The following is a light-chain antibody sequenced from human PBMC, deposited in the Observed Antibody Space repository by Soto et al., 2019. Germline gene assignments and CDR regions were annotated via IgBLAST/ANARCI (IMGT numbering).Light chain of an antibody. Sequence: EIVLTQSPATLSLSPGERATLSCRASQSVSRYLAWYQQKPGQAPRLLIYDASNRATGIPARFSGSGSGTDFTLTIGRLEPEDFAVYYCQQRSNWPITFGQGTRLEIK. CDR2: DAS. CDR1: QSVSRY. V-gene: IGKV3-11*01. J-gene: IGKJ5*01. CDR3: QQRSNWPIT.